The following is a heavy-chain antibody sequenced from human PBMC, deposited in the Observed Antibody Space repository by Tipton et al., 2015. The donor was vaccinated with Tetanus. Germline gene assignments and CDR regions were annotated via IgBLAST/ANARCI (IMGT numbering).Heavy chain of an antibody. CDR2: IFHSGST. CDR1: GGSMSNNY. CDR3: ARLTGHSMDVVDYYYFGMDV. D-gene: IGHD2-21*01. J-gene: IGHJ6*02. V-gene: IGHV4-59*01. Sequence: TLSLTCTVSGGSMSNNYWSWIRQPPGKGLEWIAYIFHSGSTNYSPSLKSRVAISMDTSKNQFSLKLTSVSAADTAVYYCARLTGHSMDVVDYYYFGMDVWGQGTKVTVSS.